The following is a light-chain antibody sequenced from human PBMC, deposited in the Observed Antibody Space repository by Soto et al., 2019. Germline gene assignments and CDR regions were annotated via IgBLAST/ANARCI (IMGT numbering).Light chain of an antibody. Sequence: DLVMTQSPDSLAVSLGERATLNCKSSQSILYSSNSKNYLAWYQQKPGQPPKLLIYWASTRESGVPDRFSGSGAGTDFTLTISSLQAEDLAVYYCQQYYTTPFTFGPGTKVDIK. V-gene: IGKV4-1*01. J-gene: IGKJ3*01. CDR2: WAS. CDR3: QQYYTTPFT. CDR1: QSILYSSNSKNY.